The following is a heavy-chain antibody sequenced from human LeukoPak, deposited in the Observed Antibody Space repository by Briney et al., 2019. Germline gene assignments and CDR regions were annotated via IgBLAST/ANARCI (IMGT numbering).Heavy chain of an antibody. CDR2: LNPKSGNT. V-gene: IGHV1-8*01. J-gene: IGHJ6*03. D-gene: IGHD6-13*01. CDR1: VYTFTRYD. CDR3: ARGKAAAGTGYYYRDV. Sequence: ASVKVSRKASVYTFTRYDISGVRAATGRGRECVGWLNPKSGNTGYAQKFQGRVTMIRNTSISTAYMELSSLRSEDTAVYYCARGKAAAGTGYYYRDVWGKGTTVTVSS.